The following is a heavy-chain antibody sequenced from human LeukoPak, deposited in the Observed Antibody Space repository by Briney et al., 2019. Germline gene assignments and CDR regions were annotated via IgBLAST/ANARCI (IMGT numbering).Heavy chain of an antibody. Sequence: SETLSLTCTVSGGSISSYYWSWIRQPLGKGLEWIGYIYYRGSTNYNPSLKSRVTISVDTSKNQFSLKLSSVTAADTAVYYCASCSDNCYLRYFDLWGRGTLVTVSS. V-gene: IGHV4-59*12. CDR2: IYYRGST. CDR3: ASCSDNCYLRYFDL. J-gene: IGHJ2*01. CDR1: GGSISSYY. D-gene: IGHD2-21*02.